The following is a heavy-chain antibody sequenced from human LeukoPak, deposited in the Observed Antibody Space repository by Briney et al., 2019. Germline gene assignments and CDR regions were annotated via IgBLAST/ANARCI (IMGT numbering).Heavy chain of an antibody. V-gene: IGHV3-23*01. Sequence: GGSLRLSCAISGLTHHDYAMTWVRQAPGKGLEGVSTIVGDSSKTYYAASVKGRFTISRDNSNYMLFLHMNSLRAEDTAIYYCAKQPYNSYYLDVWGKGTTVTVSS. CDR2: IVGDSSKT. D-gene: IGHD2-2*02. CDR1: GLTHHDYA. CDR3: AKQPYNSYYLDV. J-gene: IGHJ6*03.